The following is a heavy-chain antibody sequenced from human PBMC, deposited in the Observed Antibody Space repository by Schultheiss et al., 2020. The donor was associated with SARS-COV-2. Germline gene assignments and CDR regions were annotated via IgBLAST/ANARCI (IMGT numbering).Heavy chain of an antibody. CDR2: IYSGGST. CDR3: ARGRDYYDFWSGYPH. CDR1: GFTVSSNY. V-gene: IGHV3-53*01. Sequence: GGSLRLSCAASGFTVSSNYMSWVRQAPGKGLEWVSVIYSGGSTYYADSVKGRFTISRDNARNSLYLQMNSLRAEDTAVYYCARGRDYYDFWSGYPHWGQGTLVTVSS. J-gene: IGHJ4*02. D-gene: IGHD3-3*01.